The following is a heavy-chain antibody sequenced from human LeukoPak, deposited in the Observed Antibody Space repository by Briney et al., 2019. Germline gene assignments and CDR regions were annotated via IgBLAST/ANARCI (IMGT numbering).Heavy chain of an antibody. CDR1: GGSFSGYY. CDR3: ARAQQWLPIAY. Sequence: SETLSLTCAVYGGSFSGYYWSWIRQPPGEGLEWIGEINHSGSTNYNPSLKSRVTISVDTSKNQFSLKLTAVTAADTAIYYCARAQQWLPIAYWGQGTLVTVSS. CDR2: INHSGST. V-gene: IGHV4-34*01. J-gene: IGHJ4*02. D-gene: IGHD6-19*01.